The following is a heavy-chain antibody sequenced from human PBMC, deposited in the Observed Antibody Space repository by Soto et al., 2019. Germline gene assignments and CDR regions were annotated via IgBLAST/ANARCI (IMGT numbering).Heavy chain of an antibody. CDR2: ISSSSSYI. V-gene: IGHV3-21*01. CDR1: GFTFSAYT. CDR3: ARDRHPYYYDYMDV. J-gene: IGHJ6*03. Sequence: GGSLRLSCAASGFTFSAYTMNWVRQAPGKGLEWVSSISSSSSYIYYADSVKGRFTISRDNAENSLYLQMNSLGAEDTAVYYCARDRHPYYYDYMDVWGKGTTVTVSS.